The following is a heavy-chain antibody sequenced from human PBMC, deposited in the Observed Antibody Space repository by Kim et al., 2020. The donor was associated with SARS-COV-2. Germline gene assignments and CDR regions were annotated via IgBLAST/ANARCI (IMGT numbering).Heavy chain of an antibody. CDR3: AKGGAKGTGVPRYYYYMDV. CDR1: GFTFSSYA. CDR2: ISGSGGST. J-gene: IGHJ6*03. Sequence: GGSLRLSCAASGFTFSSYAMSWVRQAPGKGLEWVSAISGSGGSTYYADSVKGRFTISRDNSKNTLYLQMNSLRAEDTAVYYCAKGGAKGTGVPRYYYYMDVWGKGTTVTVSS. D-gene: IGHD3-10*01. V-gene: IGHV3-23*01.